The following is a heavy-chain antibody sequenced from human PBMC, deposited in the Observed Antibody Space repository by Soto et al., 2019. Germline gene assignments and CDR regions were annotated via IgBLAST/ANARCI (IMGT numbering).Heavy chain of an antibody. J-gene: IGHJ6*02. CDR3: AGTYYDILTAKEDYYGMDV. V-gene: IGHV4-59*01. Sequence: PSETLSLTCTGSGCSLSSYYLRWIRQPPGKGLEWIGYIYYSGSTNYNPSLKSRVTISVDTSKNQFSLKLSSVTAADTAVYYCAGTYYDILTAKEDYYGMDVWGQGTTVTVSS. D-gene: IGHD3-9*01. CDR1: GCSLSSYY. CDR2: IYYSGST.